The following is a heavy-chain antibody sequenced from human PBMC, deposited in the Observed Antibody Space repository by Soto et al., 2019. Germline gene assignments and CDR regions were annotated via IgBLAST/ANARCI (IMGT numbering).Heavy chain of an antibody. CDR2: IKQDGSEK. Sequence: EVQVVESGGGLVQPGGSLRLSCEASGFTFSRYWMSWVRQAPGKGLEWVASIKQDGSEKNYVASVKGRFTISRDNAKNSLFLQMNSLRVEDTAVYYCARKDYNDYSNWFDPWGQGTLVTDSS. J-gene: IGHJ5*02. V-gene: IGHV3-7*04. D-gene: IGHD4-17*01. CDR1: GFTFSRYW. CDR3: ARKDYNDYSNWFDP.